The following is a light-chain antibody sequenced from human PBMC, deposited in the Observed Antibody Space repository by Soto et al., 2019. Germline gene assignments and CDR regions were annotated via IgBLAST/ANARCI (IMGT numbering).Light chain of an antibody. CDR1: QGIRND. J-gene: IGKJ3*01. CDR3: LQSSSTPPFT. Sequence: DLQMTQSPSSLSASVGDRVTITCRASQGIRNDLGWYQQKPGKAPKRLIYAASSLQSGVPSRFSADGSGTDFTLTISSLQPEDFATYYCLQSSSTPPFTFGPGTKVDLK. V-gene: IGKV1-39*01. CDR2: AAS.